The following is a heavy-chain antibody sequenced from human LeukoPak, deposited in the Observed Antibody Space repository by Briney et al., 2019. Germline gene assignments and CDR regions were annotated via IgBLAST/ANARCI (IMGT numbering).Heavy chain of an antibody. Sequence: PGGSLRLSCAASGFTFSSYGMHWVRQAPGKGLEWVAVISYDGSNKYYADSVKGRFTISRDNSKNTLYLQMNSLRAEDTAVYYCAREPFEWLGTFDYWGQGTLVTVSS. D-gene: IGHD6-19*01. CDR2: ISYDGSNK. J-gene: IGHJ4*02. V-gene: IGHV3-30*03. CDR1: GFTFSSYG. CDR3: AREPFEWLGTFDY.